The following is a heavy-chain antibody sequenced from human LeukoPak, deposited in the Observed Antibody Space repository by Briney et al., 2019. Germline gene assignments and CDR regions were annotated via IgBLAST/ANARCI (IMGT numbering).Heavy chain of an antibody. CDR2: ISGDGGST. Sequence: GGSLRLSCAASGFTFDDYAMHWVRQAPGKGLEWVSLISGDGGSTYYADSVKGRFTISRDNSKNSLYLQMNSLRTEDTALYYCAKGLYSSSWFPPQNWFDPWGQGTLVTVSS. CDR3: AKGLYSSSWFPPQNWFDP. CDR1: GFTFDDYA. D-gene: IGHD6-13*01. J-gene: IGHJ5*02. V-gene: IGHV3-43*02.